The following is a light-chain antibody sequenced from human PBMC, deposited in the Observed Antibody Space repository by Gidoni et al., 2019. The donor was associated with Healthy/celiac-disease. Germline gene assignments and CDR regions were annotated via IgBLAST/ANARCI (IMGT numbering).Light chain of an antibody. Sequence: QSALTQPDSVSGSPGQSITISCTGTSSYVGSYNLVSWYQQHPGKAPKLMLYDVSKRPSGVSNRFSGSKSGNTASLTISGLQAEDEADYYCCSYAGSSIVVFGGGTKLTVL. CDR1: SSYVGSYNL. V-gene: IGLV2-23*02. CDR3: CSYAGSSIVV. CDR2: DVS. J-gene: IGLJ2*01.